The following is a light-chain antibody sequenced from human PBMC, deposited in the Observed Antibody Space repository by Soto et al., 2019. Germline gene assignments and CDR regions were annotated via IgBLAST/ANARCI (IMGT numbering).Light chain of an antibody. Sequence: QSALTQPPSASGSPGQSVTISCTGTSSDVGAFVSWYQQHPGRAPKLLIYEVTERPSGVPDRFSGSKSGNTASLTVSGLQAEDEADYYCNSYAGSNNLVFGGGTQLTVL. CDR2: EVT. J-gene: IGLJ2*01. V-gene: IGLV2-8*01. CDR3: NSYAGSNNLV. CDR1: SSDVGAF.